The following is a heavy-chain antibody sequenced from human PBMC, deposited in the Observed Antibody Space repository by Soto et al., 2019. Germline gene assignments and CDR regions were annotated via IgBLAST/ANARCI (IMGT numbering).Heavy chain of an antibody. D-gene: IGHD3-3*01. CDR1: TTTFSSSG. CDR3: TKDGAHLDVDV. Sequence: QVPLVESGGGVVQPGRSLRLSCAASTTTFSSSGWHWVRQAPGRGLEWVAFHSNDGINKTYGDSVKGRFTISRDNSEKMVSLQMNSLSSDDTAIYYFTKDGAHLDVDVWGQGTTVTVSS. CDR2: HSNDGINK. J-gene: IGHJ6*02. V-gene: IGHV3-30*18.